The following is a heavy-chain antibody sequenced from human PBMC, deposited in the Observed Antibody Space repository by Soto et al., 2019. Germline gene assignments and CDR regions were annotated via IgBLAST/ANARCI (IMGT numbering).Heavy chain of an antibody. CDR2: IWYDGSNK. CDR1: GFTFSSYG. D-gene: IGHD5-12*01. V-gene: IGHV3-33*01. CDR3: AREMATTYYYYYYGMDV. Sequence: QVQLVESGGGVVQPGRSLRLSCAASGFTFSSYGMHWVRQAPGKGLEWVAVIWYDGSNKYYADSVKGRFTISRDNSXNXXYLQMNSLRAEDTAVYYCAREMATTYYYYYYGMDVWGQGTTVSVSS. J-gene: IGHJ6*02.